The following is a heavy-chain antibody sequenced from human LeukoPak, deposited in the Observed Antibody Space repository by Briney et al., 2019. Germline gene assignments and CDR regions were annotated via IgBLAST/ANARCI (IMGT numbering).Heavy chain of an antibody. J-gene: IGHJ4*02. CDR1: GFTFSNHW. CDR2: IDEGGSNA. V-gene: IGHV3-74*03. CDR3: IRDEALWRLDY. D-gene: IGHD2-21*01. Sequence: PGGSLRLSCAASGFTFSNHWMHWVRHAPGKGLVWVSRIDEGGSNAMYADSVKGRFSISRDNAKNTVNLQMNSLGAEDTGVYYCIRDEALWRLDYWGQGTLVTVSS.